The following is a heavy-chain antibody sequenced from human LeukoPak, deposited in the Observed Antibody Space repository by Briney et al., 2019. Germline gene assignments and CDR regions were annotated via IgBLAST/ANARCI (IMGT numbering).Heavy chain of an antibody. CDR3: ARVRSTMVRGVILNPSRPFDY. Sequence: ASVKVSCKASGYTFTGYYMHWVRQAPGQGLEWMGWINPNSGGTNYAQKFQGRVTMTRDTSISTAYMELSRLRSDDTAVYYCARVRSTMVRGVILNPSRPFDYWGQGTLVTVSS. D-gene: IGHD3-10*01. J-gene: IGHJ4*02. CDR2: INPNSGGT. V-gene: IGHV1-2*02. CDR1: GYTFTGYY.